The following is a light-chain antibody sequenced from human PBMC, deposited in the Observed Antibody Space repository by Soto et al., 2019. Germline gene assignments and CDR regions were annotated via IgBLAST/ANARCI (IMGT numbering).Light chain of an antibody. Sequence: DSQMSQSPSTLSASVGDTVTITCRASQSIGGWLAWYQQKPGNAPKLLIYKESTLGTGVTSRFSGSGSGTEVILTISSLQPEDFATYYCQQYDSYSWTFGQGTKVDIK. V-gene: IGKV1-5*03. CDR3: QQYDSYSWT. CDR2: KES. CDR1: QSIGGW. J-gene: IGKJ1*01.